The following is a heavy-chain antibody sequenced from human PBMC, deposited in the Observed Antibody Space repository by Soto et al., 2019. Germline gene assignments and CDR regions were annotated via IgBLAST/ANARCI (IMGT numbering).Heavy chain of an antibody. V-gene: IGHV4-34*01. CDR3: ARFHNWNVFRAVSYNWFDP. J-gene: IGHJ5*02. CDR2: INHSGST. D-gene: IGHD1-20*01. CDR1: GGSFSGYY. Sequence: SETLSLTCAVYGGSFSGYYWSWIRQPPGKGVEWIGEINHSGSTNYNPSLKSRVTISVDTSKNQFSLKLSSVTAADTAVYYCARFHNWNVFRAVSYNWFDPWGQGTLVTVSS.